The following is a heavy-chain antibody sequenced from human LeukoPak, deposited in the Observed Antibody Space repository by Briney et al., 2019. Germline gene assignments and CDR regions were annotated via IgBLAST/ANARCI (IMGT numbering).Heavy chain of an antibody. Sequence: ASVKVSCKASGYAFTGYYIHWVRQAPGQGLEWMGRINPNSGGTNYAQNFQGRVTMTRDTSISTAYMEPTRLRSDDTAVYYCAREKYDGKSWDSWGQGTLVTVSS. V-gene: IGHV1-2*06. J-gene: IGHJ4*02. CDR3: AREKYDGKSWDS. D-gene: IGHD4-23*01. CDR2: INPNSGGT. CDR1: GYAFTGYY.